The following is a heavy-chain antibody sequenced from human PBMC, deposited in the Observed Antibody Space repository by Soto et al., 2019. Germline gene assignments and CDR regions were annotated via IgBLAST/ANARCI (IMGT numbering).Heavy chain of an antibody. Sequence: QVQLVESGGGVVQPGRSLRLSCAASGFTFSSYAMHWVRQAPGKGLEWVAVISYDGSNKYYADSVKGRFTISGDNSKNTLYLQMNSLRAEDTAVYYCARDREVAFDYWGQGTLVTVSS. D-gene: IGHD2-15*01. CDR2: ISYDGSNK. J-gene: IGHJ4*02. CDR1: GFTFSSYA. V-gene: IGHV3-30-3*01. CDR3: ARDREVAFDY.